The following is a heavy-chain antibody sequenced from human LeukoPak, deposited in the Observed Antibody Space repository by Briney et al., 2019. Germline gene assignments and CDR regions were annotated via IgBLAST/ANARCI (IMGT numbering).Heavy chain of an antibody. Sequence: ASVKVSCKASGYSFPGYYIHWVRQAPGQELEWMGWINPNSGATNYAQKFQGRVTMTRDTSISTAYMELSSLRSDDTAVYFCARGVVVITPHFDFWGQGTLVTVSS. CDR2: INPNSGAT. V-gene: IGHV1-2*02. CDR1: GYSFPGYY. D-gene: IGHD3-22*01. CDR3: ARGVVVITPHFDF. J-gene: IGHJ4*02.